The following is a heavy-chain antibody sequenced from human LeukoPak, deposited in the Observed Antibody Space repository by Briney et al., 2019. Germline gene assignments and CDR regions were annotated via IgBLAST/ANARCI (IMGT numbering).Heavy chain of an antibody. CDR3: ARGSALPSWTYYYDSSGYYYFDY. CDR1: GGSFSRYY. J-gene: IGHJ4*02. D-gene: IGHD3-22*01. Sequence: SETLSLTCAVSGGSFSRYYWSWIRQPPGKGLEWIGEINHSGSTNYNPSLKSRVTISVDTSKNQFSLKLSSVTAADTAVYYCARGSALPSWTYYYDSSGYYYFDYWGQGTLVADSS. CDR2: INHSGST. V-gene: IGHV4-34*01.